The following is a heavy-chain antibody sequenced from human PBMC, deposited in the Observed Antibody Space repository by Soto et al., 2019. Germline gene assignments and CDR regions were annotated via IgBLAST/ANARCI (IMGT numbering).Heavy chain of an antibody. Sequence: GGSLRLSCAASGFTVSSNYMSWVRQAPGKGLEWVSVIYSGGSTYYADSVKGRFTISRDNSKNTLYLQMNSLRAEDTAVYYCAREGARVRFLEWLPYYGMDVWGQGTTVTVS. CDR3: AREGARVRFLEWLPYYGMDV. J-gene: IGHJ6*02. V-gene: IGHV3-53*01. CDR1: GFTVSSNY. CDR2: IYSGGST. D-gene: IGHD3-3*01.